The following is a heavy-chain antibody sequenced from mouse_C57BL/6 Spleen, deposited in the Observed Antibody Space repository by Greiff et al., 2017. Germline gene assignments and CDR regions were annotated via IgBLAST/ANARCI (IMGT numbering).Heavy chain of an antibody. CDR3: SLGRAWFAY. CDR2: IDPENGDT. CDR1: GFNIKDDY. V-gene: IGHV14-4*01. J-gene: IGHJ3*01. D-gene: IGHD4-1*01. Sequence: EVQLQQSGAELVRPGASVKLSCTASGFNIKDDYMHWVKQRPEQGLEWIGWIDPENGDTEYASKFQGKATITADTSSNTAYLQLSSLTSEDTAVYYCSLGRAWFAYWGQGTLVTVSA.